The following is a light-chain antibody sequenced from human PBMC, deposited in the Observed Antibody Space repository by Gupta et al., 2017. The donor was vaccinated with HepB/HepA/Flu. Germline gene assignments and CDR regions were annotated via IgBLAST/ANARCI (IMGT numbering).Light chain of an antibody. Sequence: IHMTQSASSLSASVGDRVTITCRASQSISNYLNWYLEKPGKAPKVLIYAASSLQSGVPSRFSGSGSGTDFTLTISRLQAEDFGTYFCRQSDSTPFTFGPGTKVEIK. J-gene: IGKJ3*01. CDR1: QSISNY. CDR2: AAS. V-gene: IGKV1-39*01. CDR3: RQSDSTPFT.